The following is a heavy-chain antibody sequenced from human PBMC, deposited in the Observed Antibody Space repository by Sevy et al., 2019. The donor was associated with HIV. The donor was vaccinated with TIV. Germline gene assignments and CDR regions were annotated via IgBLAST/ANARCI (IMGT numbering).Heavy chain of an antibody. CDR2: IWNDRSNK. V-gene: IGHV3-33*01. CDR3: AGLPNNYYDTSGYSGKDAFDI. Sequence: GGSLRLSCAASGFTFSSFGMHWVRQAPGKGLEWVAVIWNDRSNKHYADSVKGRFTISRDNSKNTLYLQMNSLRAEDTAGYYCAGLPNNYYDTSGYSGKDAFDIWGQGTMVTVSS. J-gene: IGHJ3*02. D-gene: IGHD3-22*01. CDR1: GFTFSSFG.